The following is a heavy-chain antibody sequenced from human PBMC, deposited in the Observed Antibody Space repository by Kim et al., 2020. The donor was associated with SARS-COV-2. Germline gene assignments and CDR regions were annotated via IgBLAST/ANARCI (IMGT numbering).Heavy chain of an antibody. V-gene: IGHV4-34*01. D-gene: IGHD1-26*01. J-gene: IGHJ4*02. Sequence: NSNPSLKSRVTISVDTSKNQFSLKLSSVTAADTAVYYCARLRTWGGFDYWGQGTLVTVSS. CDR3: ARLRTWGGFDY.